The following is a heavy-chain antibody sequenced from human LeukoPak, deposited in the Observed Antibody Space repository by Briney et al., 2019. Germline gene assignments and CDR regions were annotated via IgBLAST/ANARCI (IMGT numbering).Heavy chain of an antibody. D-gene: IGHD3-22*01. CDR1: GFTVSSNY. CDR3: ARGGYYDSSVGY. V-gene: IGHV3-53*01. CDR2: IYSDGST. J-gene: IGHJ4*02. Sequence: GGSLRLSCAASGFTVSSNYMSWVRQAPGKGLEWVSVIYSDGSTYYADSVKGRFTISRDNAKNSLYLQMNSLRAEDTAVYYCARGGYYDSSVGYWGQGTLVTVSS.